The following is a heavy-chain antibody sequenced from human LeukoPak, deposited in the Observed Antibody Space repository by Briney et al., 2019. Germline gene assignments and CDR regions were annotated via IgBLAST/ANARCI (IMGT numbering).Heavy chain of an antibody. CDR1: GFTVSSNY. J-gene: IGHJ4*02. Sequence: PGGSLRLSCAASGFTVSSNYMSWVRQAPGKGLEWVSVIYSGGSTYYADSVKGRFTISRHNSKNTLYLQMNSLRAEDTAVYYCARALRGGAAAGIYFDYWGQGTLVTVSS. CDR3: ARALRGGAAAGIYFDY. V-gene: IGHV3-53*01. CDR2: IYSGGST. D-gene: IGHD6-13*01.